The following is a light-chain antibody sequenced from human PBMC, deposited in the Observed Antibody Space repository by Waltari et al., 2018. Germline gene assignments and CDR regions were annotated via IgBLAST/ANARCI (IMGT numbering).Light chain of an antibody. Sequence: DIVMTQSPDSLAVSLGERATINCTSSQSVLFNSDNQNYLTWYQQKPGQPPKLLIYWASTRESGVPDRFSGSGSGTDFTLTISSLQAEDVAVYYCQQYYNTPWTFGQGTKVEIK. J-gene: IGKJ1*01. CDR2: WAS. CDR3: QQYYNTPWT. CDR1: QSVLFNSDNQNY. V-gene: IGKV4-1*01.